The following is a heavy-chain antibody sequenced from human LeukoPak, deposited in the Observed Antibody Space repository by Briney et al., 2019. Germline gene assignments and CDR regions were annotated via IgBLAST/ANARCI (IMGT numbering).Heavy chain of an antibody. CDR1: GYTFTSYD. J-gene: IGHJ4*02. CDR3: ARGTSYSSGEVHY. Sequence: ASVKASCKASGYTFTSYDINWVRQATGQGLEWMGWMNPNSGNTGYAQKFQGRVTITRNTSISTAYMELSSLRSEDTAVYYCARGTSYSSGEVHYWGQGTLVTVSS. CDR2: MNPNSGNT. D-gene: IGHD6-19*01. V-gene: IGHV1-8*03.